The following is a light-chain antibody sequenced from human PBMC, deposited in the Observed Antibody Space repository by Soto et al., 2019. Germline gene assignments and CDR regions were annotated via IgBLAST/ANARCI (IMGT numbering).Light chain of an antibody. Sequence: EVVLTQSPATLSLSPGERATLSCRASQSVTKYLAWYQQKPGQALRLVKYDVSKRATGIPARFSGSGSGTDFTLTISSLEPEDLAVYYCHQRSNWPLTFGGGTKLEIK. V-gene: IGKV3-11*01. CDR3: HQRSNWPLT. CDR2: DVS. J-gene: IGKJ4*01. CDR1: QSVTKY.